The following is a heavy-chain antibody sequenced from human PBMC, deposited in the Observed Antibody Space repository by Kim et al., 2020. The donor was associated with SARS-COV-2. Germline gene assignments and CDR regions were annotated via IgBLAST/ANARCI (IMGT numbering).Heavy chain of an antibody. CDR2: ISYDGSNK. CDR3: ARAQSGSYWGSFDY. J-gene: IGHJ4*02. CDR1: GFTFSSYA. D-gene: IGHD1-26*01. V-gene: IGHV3-30-3*01. Sequence: GGSLRLSCAASGFTFSSYAMHWVRQAPGKGLEWVAVISYDGSNKYYADSVKGRFTISRDNSKNTPYLQMNSLRAEDTAVYYCARAQSGSYWGSFDYWGQG.